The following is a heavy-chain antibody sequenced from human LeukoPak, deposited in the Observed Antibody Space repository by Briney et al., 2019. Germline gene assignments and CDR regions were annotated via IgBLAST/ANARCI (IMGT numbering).Heavy chain of an antibody. Sequence: GGSLRLSCAASGFTFSSYAMHWVRQAPGKGLEWEEVMSYDGSNKYYADSVKGRFTISRDNSKDTLYLQMNSLRAEDTSVYYCARDRGYYDSSGYHQYYYFDYWGQGTLVTVSS. V-gene: IGHV3-30*04. J-gene: IGHJ4*02. CDR3: ARDRGYYDSSGYHQYYYFDY. D-gene: IGHD3-22*01. CDR1: GFTFSSYA. CDR2: MSYDGSNK.